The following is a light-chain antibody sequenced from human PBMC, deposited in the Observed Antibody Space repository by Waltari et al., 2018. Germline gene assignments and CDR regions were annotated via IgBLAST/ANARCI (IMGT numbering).Light chain of an antibody. J-gene: IGLJ3*02. CDR1: SGHSSNV. Sequence: QLVLTLSHCASASLRGSVKLTCTLSSGHSSNVIAWHQQQPLKGPRYLMKVNSDGSHSKGDDIPDRFSGSSSGAERYLTISSLQSEDEADYYCQTGGHGTWVFGGGTKLTVL. V-gene: IGLV4-69*01. CDR3: QTGGHGTWV. CDR2: VNSDGSH.